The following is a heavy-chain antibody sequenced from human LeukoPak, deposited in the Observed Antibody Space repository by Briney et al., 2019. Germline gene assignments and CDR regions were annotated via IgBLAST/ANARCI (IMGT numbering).Heavy chain of an antibody. J-gene: IGHJ6*03. V-gene: IGHV1-2*02. Sequence: ASVKVSCKASGYTFTGYYMHWVRQAPGQGLEWMGWINPNSGGTNYAQKFQGRVTMTRDTSISTAYMELSRLRSDDTAVYYCARDRPRGSIFGVVSPVYYYYMDVWGKGTTVTVSS. D-gene: IGHD3-3*01. CDR1: GYTFTGYY. CDR2: INPNSGGT. CDR3: ARDRPRGSIFGVVSPVYYYYMDV.